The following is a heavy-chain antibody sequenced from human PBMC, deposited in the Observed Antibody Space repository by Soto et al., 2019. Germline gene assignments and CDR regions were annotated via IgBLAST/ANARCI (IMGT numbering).Heavy chain of an antibody. Sequence: EVQLVESGGGLVMPGGSLRLSCAASGFTFTNAWMSWVRQAPGKGLEWVARIKSKTDGGTTDYATPVKGRFTISRDDSKNTLYLQMNSLKIEDTAVYYCITDDPDGRAYWGQGTQVTVSS. J-gene: IGHJ4*02. V-gene: IGHV3-15*01. CDR1: GFTFTNAW. CDR3: ITDDPDGRAY. CDR2: IKSKTDGGTT.